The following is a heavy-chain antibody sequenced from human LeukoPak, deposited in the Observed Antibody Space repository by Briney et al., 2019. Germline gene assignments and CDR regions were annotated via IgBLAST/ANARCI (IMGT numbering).Heavy chain of an antibody. CDR1: GASLNSYY. CDR2: IYSGGST. Sequence: ASETLSLTCTASGASLNSYYWSWIRQPAGKGLEWIGRIYSGGSTNYNPSLKSRVTLSVDTSKNQFSLRLSSLTVADTAVYYCAREGRYGDYEGYWGQGTLVTVSS. V-gene: IGHV4-4*07. J-gene: IGHJ4*02. CDR3: AREGRYGDYEGY. D-gene: IGHD4-17*01.